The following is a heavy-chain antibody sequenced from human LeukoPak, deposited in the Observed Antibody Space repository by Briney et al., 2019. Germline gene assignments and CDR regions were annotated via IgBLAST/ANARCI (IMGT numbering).Heavy chain of an antibody. J-gene: IGHJ4*02. CDR3: ARDQSSSWYAAFDY. CDR1: GGTFSGYA. CDR2: IIPIFGTA. V-gene: IGHV1-69*05. D-gene: IGHD6-13*01. Sequence: GASVKVSCKASGGTFSGYAISWVRQAPGQGLEWMGGIIPIFGTANYAQKFQGRVTITTDESTSTAYMELSSLRSEDTAVYYCARDQSSSWYAAFDYWGQGTLVTVSS.